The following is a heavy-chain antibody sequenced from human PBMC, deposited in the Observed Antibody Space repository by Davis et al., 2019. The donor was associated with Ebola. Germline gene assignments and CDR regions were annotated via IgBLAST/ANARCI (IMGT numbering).Heavy chain of an antibody. J-gene: IGHJ4*02. D-gene: IGHD4-17*01. CDR3: ARGDYGDYNDY. V-gene: IGHV4-34*01. CDR1: GGSFSGYY. CDR2: INHSGST. Sequence: MPGGSLRLSCAVYGGSFSGYYWSWIRQPPGKGLEWIGEINHSGSTNYNPSLKSRVTISVDTSKNQFSLKLSSVTAADTAVYYCARGDYGDYNDYWGQGTLVTVSS.